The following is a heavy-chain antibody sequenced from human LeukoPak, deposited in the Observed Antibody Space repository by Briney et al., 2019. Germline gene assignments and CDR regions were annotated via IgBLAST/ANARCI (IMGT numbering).Heavy chain of an antibody. CDR1: GYTLTELS. V-gene: IGHV1-24*01. D-gene: IGHD7-27*01. CDR3: ATWGADWGIHYGMDV. Sequence: ASVKVSCTVSGYTLTELSMHWVRQAPGKGLEWMGGFDPEDGETIYAQKFQGRVTMTEDTSTDTAYMELSSLRSEDTAVYYCATWGADWGIHYGMDVWGQGTTVTVSS. CDR2: FDPEDGET. J-gene: IGHJ6*02.